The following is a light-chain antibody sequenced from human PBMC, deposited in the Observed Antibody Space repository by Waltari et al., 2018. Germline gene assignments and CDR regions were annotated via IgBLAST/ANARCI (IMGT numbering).Light chain of an antibody. V-gene: IGLV4-69*01. CDR3: QTGGHGTWV. Sequence: QRPEKGPRDLRKVNSDGSHSKGDKIPDRFSGASSGAEHCLTIASLQSEDEADYDCQTGGHGTWVFGGGTKLTVL. J-gene: IGLJ3*02. CDR2: VNSDGSH.